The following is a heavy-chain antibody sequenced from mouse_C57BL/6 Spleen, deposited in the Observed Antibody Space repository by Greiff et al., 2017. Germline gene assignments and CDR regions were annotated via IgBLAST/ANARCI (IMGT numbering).Heavy chain of an antibody. Sequence: EVQVVESGGGLVKPGGSLKLSCAASGFTFSSYAMSWVRQTPGKRLEWVATISDGGSYTYYPDNVKGRFTISRDNAKNNLYLRLSNLKSEDTTMYYCASDGGSSYGNWYFDDWGTGTTVTVSS. CDR2: ISDGGSYT. J-gene: IGHJ1*03. V-gene: IGHV5-4*01. CDR1: GFTFSSYA. D-gene: IGHD1-1*01. CDR3: ASDGGSSYGNWYFDD.